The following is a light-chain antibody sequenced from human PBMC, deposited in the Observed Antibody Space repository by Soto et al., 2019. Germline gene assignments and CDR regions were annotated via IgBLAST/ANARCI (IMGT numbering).Light chain of an antibody. J-gene: IGKJ4*01. CDR1: QSVSSSY. CDR2: GAS. V-gene: IGKV3-20*01. Sequence: EIVLTQSPGTLSLSPGESATLSCRAGQSVSSSYLAWYQQKPGQAPRLLIFGASSRATGIPDRFSGGGSGTDFTLTISRLEPEDFAVYYCQQYGSSPLTLGGGTKVEIK. CDR3: QQYGSSPLT.